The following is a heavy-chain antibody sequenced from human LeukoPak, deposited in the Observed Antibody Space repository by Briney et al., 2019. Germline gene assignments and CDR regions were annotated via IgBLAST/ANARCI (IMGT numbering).Heavy chain of an antibody. CDR3: ARELFGVPNGDY. J-gene: IGHJ4*02. D-gene: IGHD3-3*01. CDR1: GYTFTGYY. CDR2: INPNSGGT. Sequence: ASVKVSCKASGYTFTGYYMHCVRQAPGQGLEWMGWINPNSGGTNYAQKFRGRVTMTRDTSISRAYMELSRLRSGATAGYYFARELFGVPNGDYWGQGALVTVSS. V-gene: IGHV1-2*02.